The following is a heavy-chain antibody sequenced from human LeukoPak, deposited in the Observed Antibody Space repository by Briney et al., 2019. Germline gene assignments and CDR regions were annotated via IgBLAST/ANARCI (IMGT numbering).Heavy chain of an antibody. D-gene: IGHD1-26*01. CDR3: ARNPSGSYSDI. CDR2: ISYDGSNK. CDR1: GFTFSSYA. J-gene: IGHJ3*02. V-gene: IGHV3-30-3*01. Sequence: GRSLRLSCAASGFTFSSYAMHWVRQAPGKGLEWVAVISYDGSNKYYADSVKGRFTISRDNAKNALYLQMNSLRAEDTAVYYCARNPSGSYSDIWGQGTIVTVSS.